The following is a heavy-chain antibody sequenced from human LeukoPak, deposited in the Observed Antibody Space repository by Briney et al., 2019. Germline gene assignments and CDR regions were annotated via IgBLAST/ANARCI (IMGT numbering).Heavy chain of an antibody. V-gene: IGHV4-38-2*02. CDR1: GYSISSGYY. CDR2: IYHSGST. J-gene: IGHJ4*02. Sequence: SETLSLTCTVSGYSISSGYYWGWIRQPPGKGLEWIGSIYHSGSTYYNPSLKSRVTISVDTSKSQFSLRLSSVTAADTAVYYCARRPLFDYWGQGTLVTVSS. CDR3: ARRPLFDY.